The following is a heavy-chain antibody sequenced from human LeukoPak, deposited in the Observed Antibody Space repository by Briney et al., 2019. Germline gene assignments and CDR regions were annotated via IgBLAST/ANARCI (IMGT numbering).Heavy chain of an antibody. V-gene: IGHV4-39*07. J-gene: IGHJ1*01. D-gene: IGHD6-13*01. CDR3: ARVLGIAAAGPEYFQH. Sequence: PSETLSLTWTVSGGSISSSSYYWGWIRQPPGKGLEWIGSIYYSGSTYYNPSLKSRVTISVDTSKNQFSLKLSSVTAADTAVYYCARVLGIAAAGPEYFQHWGQGTLVTVSS. CDR2: IYYSGST. CDR1: GGSISSSSYY.